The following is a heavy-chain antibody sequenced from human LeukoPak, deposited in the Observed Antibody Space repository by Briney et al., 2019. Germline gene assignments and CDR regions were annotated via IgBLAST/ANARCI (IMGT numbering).Heavy chain of an antibody. CDR3: AKWAQHLGTPYRNGFDR. Sequence: GASLRLSCAASGFAFSSYAMSWVRQAPGKGLEWVSAISGSGGSTYYADSVKGRFTISRDNSKNTLYVQMNSLRDEDTAVYYCAKWAQHLGTPYRNGFDRWRQGTLATVCS. V-gene: IGHV3-23*01. J-gene: IGHJ5*02. D-gene: IGHD6-13*01. CDR2: ISGSGGST. CDR1: GFAFSSYA.